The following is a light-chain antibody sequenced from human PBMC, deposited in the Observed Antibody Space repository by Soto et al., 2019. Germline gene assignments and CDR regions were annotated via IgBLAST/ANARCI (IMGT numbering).Light chain of an antibody. CDR3: IQDFISPLT. V-gene: IGKV1-6*01. CDR2: ATS. CDR1: QGIRGD. Sequence: IQMTQSPSSLSASLGDRVTITCRASQGIRGDLGWYQQKPGKAPKLLISATSTLQSGVPSRFSGRGSGTNFTLTISSLQPEDFATYYCIQDFISPLTVGQGTKVDI. J-gene: IGKJ1*01.